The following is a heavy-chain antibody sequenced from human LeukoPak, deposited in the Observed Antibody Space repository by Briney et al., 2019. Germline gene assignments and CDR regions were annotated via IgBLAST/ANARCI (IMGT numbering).Heavy chain of an antibody. J-gene: IGHJ4*02. Sequence: AGGSLRLSCAASGFTFTRHSMNWVRQAPGKGLEWVSFISIWSSPIYYADSVKGRFTSSRDNAKNSIYLQMNSLRVEDTAVYYCTRDRGDSIVGADFDSWGQGTLVTVSS. CDR3: TRDRGDSIVGADFDS. D-gene: IGHD1-26*01. V-gene: IGHV3-48*01. CDR1: GFTFTRHS. CDR2: ISIWSSPI.